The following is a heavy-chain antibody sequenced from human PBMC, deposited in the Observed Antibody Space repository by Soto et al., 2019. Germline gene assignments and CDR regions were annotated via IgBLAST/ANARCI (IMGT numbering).Heavy chain of an antibody. J-gene: IGHJ5*02. V-gene: IGHV4-39*01. Sequence: QLQLRESGPGLVKPSETLSLTCTVSGGSISSSSYYWAWNRQSPGKGLEWIGSVYYNGFTYYNPSRKSRVTISVDTSKNPFSLKLTSVTAADTAVYYCARMGDFWSGPGELDPWGQGTLVTVSS. CDR3: ARMGDFWSGPGELDP. D-gene: IGHD3-3*01. CDR2: VYYNGFT. CDR1: GGSISSSSYY.